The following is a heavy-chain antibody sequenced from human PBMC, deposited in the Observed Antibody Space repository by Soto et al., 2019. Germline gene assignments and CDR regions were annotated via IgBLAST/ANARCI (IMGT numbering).Heavy chain of an antibody. J-gene: IGHJ6*02. Sequence: SETLSLTCTVSGGSVSSYYWRWIRQSPGKGLETLGYIYYSGSTNYNPPLKSRITISVDTSKNQFSLKLSSVTAADAAVYYCARDDSGSYGRDVWGQGTTVTVSS. D-gene: IGHD1-26*01. CDR2: IYYSGST. V-gene: IGHV4-59*02. CDR3: ARDDSGSYGRDV. CDR1: GGSVSSYY.